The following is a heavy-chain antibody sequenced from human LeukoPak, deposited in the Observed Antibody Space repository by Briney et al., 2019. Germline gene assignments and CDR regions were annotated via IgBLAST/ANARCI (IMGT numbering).Heavy chain of an antibody. J-gene: IGHJ4*02. CDR3: ARGRSFNYYDNSDHYPY. Sequence: RGSPRLSSAASGFTLRSYDSRWGRQAPRSGLGRGSGIGTNGDTYYLGSVKRRFSIYRENAKNRLYLQMTSLRARDTAVYYSARGRSFNYYDNSDHYPYWGQGTVFTVSS. CDR1: GFTLRSYD. V-gene: IGHV3-13*01. D-gene: IGHD3-22*01. CDR2: IGTNGDT.